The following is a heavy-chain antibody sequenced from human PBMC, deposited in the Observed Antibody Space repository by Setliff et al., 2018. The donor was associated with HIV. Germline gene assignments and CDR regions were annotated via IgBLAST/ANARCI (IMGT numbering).Heavy chain of an antibody. D-gene: IGHD3-16*01. CDR1: GGSMRSHY. Sequence: PSETLSLTCTVSGGSMRSHYWNWIRQSPGKGLEWIGYVYSSGTTNYNPSLKSRVTISIDTSKNQFSLKLNSVTATDAAVYYCAKRTFGSGRFDPWGQGTLVTVSS. CDR2: VYSSGTT. V-gene: IGHV4-59*08. CDR3: AKRTFGSGRFDP. J-gene: IGHJ5*02.